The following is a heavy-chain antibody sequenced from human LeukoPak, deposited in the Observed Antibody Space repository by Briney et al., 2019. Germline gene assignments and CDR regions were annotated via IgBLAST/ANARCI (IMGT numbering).Heavy chain of an antibody. CDR1: GYTFTGHF. CDR2: IEPKSGGT. CDR3: AREMGVVPTAIPTVDS. Sequence: RASVKVSCTASGYTFTGHFMHWVRQAPGQGLEWMGWIEPKSGGTHYGHKFQGRVTMTRDTSVSTAYMELSRLKADDTAVYYCAREMGVVPTAIPTVDSWGQGTLVTVSS. V-gene: IGHV1-2*02. J-gene: IGHJ4*02. D-gene: IGHD2-2*02.